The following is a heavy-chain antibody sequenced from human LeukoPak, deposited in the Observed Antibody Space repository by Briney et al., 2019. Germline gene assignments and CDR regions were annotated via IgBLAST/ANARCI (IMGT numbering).Heavy chain of an antibody. CDR2: ISWNSGSI. J-gene: IGHJ4*02. Sequence: GGSLRLSCAASGFTFDDYAMHWVRQAPGKGLEWVSGISWNSGSIGYADSVKGRFTISRDNAKNSLYLQMNSLRAEDTALYYCASGPLHTYYDCIWGSYLTSSGFRYWGQGTLVTVSS. CDR1: GFTFDDYA. CDR3: ASGPLHTYYDCIWGSYLTSSGFRY. V-gene: IGHV3-9*01. D-gene: IGHD3-16*02.